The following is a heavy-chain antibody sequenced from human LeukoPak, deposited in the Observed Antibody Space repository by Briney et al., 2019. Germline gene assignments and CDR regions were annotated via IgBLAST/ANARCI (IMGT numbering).Heavy chain of an antibody. CDR1: GYTFTGYY. V-gene: IGHV1-2*02. J-gene: IGHJ6*02. CDR2: INPNSGGT. D-gene: IGHD3-3*01. Sequence: ASVKVSCKASGYTFTGYYMHWVRQAPGQGLEWMGWINPNSGGTNYAQKSQGRVTMTRDTSISTAYMELSRLRSDDTAVYYCARSHYDFWSGYSRNYYYGMDVWGQGTTVTVSS. CDR3: ARSHYDFWSGYSRNYYYGMDV.